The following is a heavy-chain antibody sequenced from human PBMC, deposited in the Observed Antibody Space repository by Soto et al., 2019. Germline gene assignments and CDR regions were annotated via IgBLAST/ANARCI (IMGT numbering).Heavy chain of an antibody. CDR2: ISAYNGNT. D-gene: IGHD6-6*01. Sequence: SVKVCCKASGYTFTRYGISWVRQAPGQGLEWMGWISAYNGNTNYAQKLQGRVTMTTDTSTSTAYMGLRSLRSDDTAVYYCARDRSEYSSSSDDYWGQGTLVTVSS. CDR1: GYTFTRYG. J-gene: IGHJ4*02. CDR3: ARDRSEYSSSSDDY. V-gene: IGHV1-18*01.